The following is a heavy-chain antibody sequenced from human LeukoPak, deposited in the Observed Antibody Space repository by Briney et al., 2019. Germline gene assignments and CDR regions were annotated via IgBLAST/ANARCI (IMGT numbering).Heavy chain of an antibody. CDR1: GGSISSSSYY. D-gene: IGHD1-20*01. CDR2: IYYSGTT. V-gene: IGHV4-39*07. CDR3: ATEGITGTTGFDY. Sequence: SETLSLTCTVSGGSISSSSYYWGWIRQPPGKGLEWIGIIYYSGTTYYNPSLKSRVTISIDTSKNQFSLKLSSVTAADTAVFYCATEGITGTTGFDYWGQGTLVTVSS. J-gene: IGHJ4*02.